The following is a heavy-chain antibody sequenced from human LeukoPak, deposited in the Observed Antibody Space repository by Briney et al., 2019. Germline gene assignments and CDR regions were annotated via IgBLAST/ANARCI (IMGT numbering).Heavy chain of an antibody. D-gene: IGHD3-10*01. V-gene: IGHV4-38-2*02. CDR3: ARDAPAYYGSGSYGP. Sequence: SETLSLTCTVSGYSISSGYYWGWIRQPPGKGLEWIGSIYHSGSTYYNPSLKSRVTISVDTSKNQFSLKLSSVTAADTAVYYCARDAPAYYGSGSYGPWGQGTLVTVSS. CDR1: GYSISSGYY. J-gene: IGHJ5*02. CDR2: IYHSGST.